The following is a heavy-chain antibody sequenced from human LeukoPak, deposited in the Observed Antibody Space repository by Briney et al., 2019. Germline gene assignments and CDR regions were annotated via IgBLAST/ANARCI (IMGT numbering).Heavy chain of an antibody. CDR3: ARGRRPGYSYGYDLFDY. Sequence: PGGSLRLSCAASGFTFSNYAMPWVRQAPGKGLEWVAVIAYDGSNKYYADSVKGRFTISRDNSKNTVYLHMNSLTAEDTAVYYCARGRRPGYSYGYDLFDYWGQGTLVTVSS. V-gene: IGHV3-30*04. D-gene: IGHD5-18*01. CDR2: IAYDGSNK. CDR1: GFTFSNYA. J-gene: IGHJ4*02.